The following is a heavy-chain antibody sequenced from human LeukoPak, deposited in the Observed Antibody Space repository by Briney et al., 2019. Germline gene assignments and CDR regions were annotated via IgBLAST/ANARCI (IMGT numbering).Heavy chain of an antibody. CDR1: GFTFSSYW. V-gene: IGHV3-74*01. D-gene: IGHD3-22*01. Sequence: KPGGSLRLSCAASGFTFSSYWMHWVRQAPGKWLVWVSRINSDGSSTSYADSVKGRFTISRDNAKNTLYLQMNSLRAEDTAVYYCAMGPYYYDSSGYYYWGQGTLVTVSS. CDR3: AMGPYYYDSSGYYY. CDR2: INSDGSST. J-gene: IGHJ4*02.